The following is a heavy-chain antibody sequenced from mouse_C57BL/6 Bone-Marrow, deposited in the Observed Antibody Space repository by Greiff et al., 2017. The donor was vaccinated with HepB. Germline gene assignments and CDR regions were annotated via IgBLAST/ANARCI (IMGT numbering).Heavy chain of an antibody. Sequence: QVQLQQSGAELVKPGASVKISCKASGYTFTDYYINWVKQRPGQGLEWIGKIGPGSGSTYYNEKFKCKVTLTADKSSSTAYMQLSSLPSEDSAVYFCARSPSTGTGVAWFAYWGQGTLVTVSA. CDR1: GYTFTDYY. D-gene: IGHD4-1*02. J-gene: IGHJ3*01. CDR2: IGPGSGST. V-gene: IGHV1-77*01. CDR3: ARSPSTGTGVAWFAY.